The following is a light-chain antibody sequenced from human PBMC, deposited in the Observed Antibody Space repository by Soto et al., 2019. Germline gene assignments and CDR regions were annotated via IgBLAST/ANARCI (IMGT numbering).Light chain of an antibody. CDR3: QKYNGAPFT. J-gene: IGKJ3*01. Sequence: QLTQSPSSLSASVVDRVTITGLASQGIRTDLGWYQQSPGKAPKVLIYAASTLEPGVPSRFSGSGFGTDFTLSISSLQPEDFATYYCQKYNGAPFTFGPGTKVDIK. CDR2: AAS. CDR1: QGIRTD. V-gene: IGKV1-27*01.